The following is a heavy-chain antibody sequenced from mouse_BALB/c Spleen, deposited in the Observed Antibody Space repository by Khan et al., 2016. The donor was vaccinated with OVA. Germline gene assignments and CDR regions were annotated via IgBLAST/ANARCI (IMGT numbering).Heavy chain of an antibody. V-gene: IGHV1S45*01. CDR1: GYTFTNHH. D-gene: IGHD4-1*01. CDR3: SRTATFYGMDY. J-gene: IGHJ4*01. Sequence: VQLKESGAELVRPGASVKISCKAFGYTFTNHHINWVKQRPGQGLDWFGYIIPYNDYTKYNQKFKGKTTLTVDKSSTPAYIELSTLTSEDAAVYYCSRTATFYGMDYWGQGTPVTVSS. CDR2: IIPYNDYT.